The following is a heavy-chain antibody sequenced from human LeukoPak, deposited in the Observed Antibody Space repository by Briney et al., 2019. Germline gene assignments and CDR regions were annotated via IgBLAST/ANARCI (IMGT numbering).Heavy chain of an antibody. CDR1: EFTFSSYS. V-gene: IGHV3-21*05. CDR2: ITNSGSDI. Sequence: NPGGSLRLSCAASEFTFSSYSMNWVRQAPGKGLEWISYITNSGSDIEYADSVKGRFTISWDNAKKSLYLEMNTLRAEDTAIYYCACPYRSRFDYWGQGTLVTVSS. CDR3: ACPYRSRFDY. D-gene: IGHD6-13*01. J-gene: IGHJ4*02.